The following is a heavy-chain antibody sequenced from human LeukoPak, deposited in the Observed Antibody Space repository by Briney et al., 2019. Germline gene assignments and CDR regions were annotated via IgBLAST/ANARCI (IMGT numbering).Heavy chain of an antibody. D-gene: IGHD6-19*01. V-gene: IGHV3-74*01. J-gene: IGHJ4*02. Sequence: GGSLRLSCAASGFSFSSYWMHWVRQAKEKRLVWVSRINTDGSSTSYADSVKGRFTISRDNAKNTLYLQMNSLRAEDTAVYYCARVVQWLGGLDWGQGTLVTVSS. CDR3: ARVVQWLGGLD. CDR2: INTDGSST. CDR1: GFSFSSYW.